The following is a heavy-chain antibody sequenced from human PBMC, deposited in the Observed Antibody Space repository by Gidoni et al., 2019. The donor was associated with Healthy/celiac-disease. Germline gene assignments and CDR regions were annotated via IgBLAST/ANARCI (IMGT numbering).Heavy chain of an antibody. V-gene: IGHV4-61*01. J-gene: IGHJ3*02. CDR2: SYYSGST. CDR3: ASSAAGKIAFDI. D-gene: IGHD6-13*01. CDR1: GGSVTSGSYY. Sequence: QVQLQESGPGLVKPSETLSLTCTVSGGSVTSGSYYWGWIRQPPGKGLEWIGYSYYSGSTNYNPSLKSRVTIAVDTSKNQFSLKLSSVTAADTAVYYCASSAAGKIAFDIWGQGTMVTVSS.